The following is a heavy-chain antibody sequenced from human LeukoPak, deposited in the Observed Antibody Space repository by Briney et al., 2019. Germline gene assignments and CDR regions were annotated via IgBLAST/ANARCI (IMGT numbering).Heavy chain of an antibody. Sequence: QSGGSLRLSCAASGFTFSSYWMSWVSHAPGKGLEWVANIKQDGSEKYYVDSVKGRFTISRDNAKNSLCLQMNSLRAEDTAVYYCAVGVYYFDYWGQGTLVTVSS. J-gene: IGHJ4*02. CDR2: IKQDGSEK. V-gene: IGHV3-7*02. D-gene: IGHD3-10*01. CDR1: GFTFSSYW. CDR3: AVGVYYFDY.